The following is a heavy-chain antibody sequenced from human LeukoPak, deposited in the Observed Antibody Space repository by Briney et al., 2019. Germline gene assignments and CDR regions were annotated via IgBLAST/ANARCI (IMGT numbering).Heavy chain of an antibody. V-gene: IGHV4-59*12. CDR1: GGSISSYY. J-gene: IGHJ2*01. D-gene: IGHD2-21*01. CDR2: IYYSGST. CDR3: ARDSSMIGYFDL. Sequence: PSETLSLTCTVSGGSISSYYWSWIRQPPGKGLEWIGYIYYSGSTNYSPSLKSRLTISVDTSKNQFSLKLSSVTAADTAVYYCARDSSMIGYFDLWGRGTLVTVSS.